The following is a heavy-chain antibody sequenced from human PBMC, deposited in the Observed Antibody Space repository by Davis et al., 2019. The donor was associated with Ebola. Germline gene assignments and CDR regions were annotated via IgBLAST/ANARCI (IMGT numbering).Heavy chain of an antibody. J-gene: IGHJ6*02. D-gene: IGHD2-2*02. Sequence: GESLKISCAASGFTFSSYAMSWVRQAPGKGLVSVPAISGSGGSTYYADSVKGRFTISRDNAKNSLYLQMNSLRAEDTAVYYCAREGGIVVVPAAIRGLYGMDVWGQGTTVTVSS. CDR1: GFTFSSYA. CDR2: ISGSGGST. CDR3: AREGGIVVVPAAIRGLYGMDV. V-gene: IGHV3-23*01.